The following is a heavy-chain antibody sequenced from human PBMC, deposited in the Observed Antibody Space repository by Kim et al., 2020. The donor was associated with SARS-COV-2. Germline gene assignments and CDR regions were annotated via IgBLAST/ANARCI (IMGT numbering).Heavy chain of an antibody. CDR3: AKDMAAAGIHY. V-gene: IGHV3-30*18. D-gene: IGHD6-13*01. J-gene: IGHJ4*02. CDR1: GFTFSSYG. Sequence: GGSLRLSCAASGFTFSSYGMHWVRQAPGKGLEWVAVISYDGSNKYYADSVKGRFTISRDNSKNTLYLQMNSLRAEDTAVYYCAKDMAAAGIHYWGQGTLVTVSS. CDR2: ISYDGSNK.